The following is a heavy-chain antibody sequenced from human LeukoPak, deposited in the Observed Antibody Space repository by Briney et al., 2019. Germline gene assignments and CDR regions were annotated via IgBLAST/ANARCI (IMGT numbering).Heavy chain of an antibody. D-gene: IGHD3-3*01. Sequence: GGSLRLSCTASGCSFDDYAMTWFRQAPGKGLEWVGFIRSKDYGGTTEYAASVKGRFTISRDDSKRIAYLQMNSLKTEDTAVYYCARDPHDFWSGFPIDVWGTGTTVTVSS. CDR3: ARDPHDFWSGFPIDV. V-gene: IGHV3-49*03. CDR2: IRSKDYGGTT. CDR1: GCSFDDYA. J-gene: IGHJ6*04.